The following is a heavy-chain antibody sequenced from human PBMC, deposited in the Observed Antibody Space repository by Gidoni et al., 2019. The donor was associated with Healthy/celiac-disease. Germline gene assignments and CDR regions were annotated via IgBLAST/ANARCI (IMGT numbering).Heavy chain of an antibody. CDR1: GGSISSGGYY. D-gene: IGHD3-10*01. Sequence: QVQLQESGPGLVKPSQTLSLTCTVSGGSISSGGYYWSWIRQHPGTGLEWIGYIYYSGSTYYNPSLKSRVTISVDTSKNQFSLKLSSVTAADTAVYYCAREYGRSGSGSYLPLTWGQGTLVTVSS. CDR2: IYYSGST. CDR3: AREYGRSGSGSYLPLT. J-gene: IGHJ5*02. V-gene: IGHV4-31*03.